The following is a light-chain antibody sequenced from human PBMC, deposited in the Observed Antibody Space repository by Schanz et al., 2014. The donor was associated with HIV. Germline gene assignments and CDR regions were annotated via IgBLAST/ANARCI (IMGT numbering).Light chain of an antibody. CDR2: AAL. J-gene: IGKJ2*01. CDR3: QQSYITPYT. V-gene: IGKV1-39*01. CDR1: QNISTY. Sequence: DVHMTQSPSSLSASVGDNVTITCRASQNISTYLNWYQQRPGKAPKLLIYAALNLQSGVPSRFSGSGSGTDFTLTINSLQPEDFAPYFCQQSYITPYTFGQGTKLEIK.